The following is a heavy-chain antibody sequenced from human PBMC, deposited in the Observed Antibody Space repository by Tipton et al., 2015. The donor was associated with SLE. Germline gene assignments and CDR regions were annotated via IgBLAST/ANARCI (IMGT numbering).Heavy chain of an antibody. Sequence: TLSLTYAVYGGSFSGYYWSWIRQPPGKGLEWIGEINHSGSTNYNPSLMSRVTLSVDTSNNQFSLRMTSVTAADTALYYCGTSAPLGRGYKTPDDYWGQGALVTVSS. CDR1: GGSFSGYY. V-gene: IGHV4-34*01. CDR2: INHSGST. J-gene: IGHJ4*02. CDR3: GTSAPLGRGYKTPDDY. D-gene: IGHD3-3*01.